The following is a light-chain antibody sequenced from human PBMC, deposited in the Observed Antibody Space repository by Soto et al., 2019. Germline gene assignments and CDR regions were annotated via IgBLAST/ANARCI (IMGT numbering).Light chain of an antibody. CDR2: EVS. J-gene: IGLJ1*01. Sequence: QSALTQPASVSGSPGQSITISCTGTSSDIGGYEYVSWYQQHPDKAPKLMIYEVSNRPSGVPNRFSGSKSGNTASLTISGLQADDEADYYCCSYAGSFIYVFATGTKVTV. CDR1: SSDIGGYEY. CDR3: CSYAGSFIYV. V-gene: IGLV2-14*03.